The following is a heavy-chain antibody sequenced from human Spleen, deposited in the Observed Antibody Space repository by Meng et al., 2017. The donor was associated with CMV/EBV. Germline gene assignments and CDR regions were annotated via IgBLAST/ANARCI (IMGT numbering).Heavy chain of an antibody. Sequence: GESLKISCAASGFTFSNYVMSWVRQAPGKGLEWVSGISGSGGRTYYADSVKGRFTISRDNSKNTLFVQMNRLRAEDTAIYYCAKDYDILTGGAFDIWGQGTMVTVSS. CDR3: AKDYDILTGGAFDI. CDR1: GFTFSNYV. J-gene: IGHJ3*02. D-gene: IGHD3-9*01. CDR2: ISGSGGRT. V-gene: IGHV3-23*01.